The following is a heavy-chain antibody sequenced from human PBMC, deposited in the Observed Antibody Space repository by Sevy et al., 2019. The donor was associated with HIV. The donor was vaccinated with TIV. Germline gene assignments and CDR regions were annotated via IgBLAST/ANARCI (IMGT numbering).Heavy chain of an antibody. CDR1: GFTFSSYA. CDR3: AKGREQWLFFDY. D-gene: IGHD6-19*01. V-gene: IGHV3-23*01. J-gene: IGHJ4*02. Sequence: GGSLRLSCAASGFTFSSYAMSWVRQAPGKGLEWVSGISGSGGSTYYADSVKGRFTISRDNSKNTLHLQMNSLRAEDTAVYYCAKGREQWLFFDYWGQGTLVTVSS. CDR2: ISGSGGST.